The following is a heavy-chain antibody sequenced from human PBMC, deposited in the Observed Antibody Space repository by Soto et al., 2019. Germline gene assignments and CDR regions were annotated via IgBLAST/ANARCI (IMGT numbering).Heavy chain of an antibody. J-gene: IGHJ3*02. CDR3: AIFPTKLGGPDAFDI. D-gene: IGHD7-27*01. Sequence: ASVKVSCKASGYTFTGYYMHWVRQAPGQGLEWMGWINPNSGGTNYAQKFQGWVTMTRDTSISTAYMELSRLRSDDTAVYYCAIFPTKLGGPDAFDIWGQGTMVTVSS. CDR1: GYTFTGYY. V-gene: IGHV1-2*04. CDR2: INPNSGGT.